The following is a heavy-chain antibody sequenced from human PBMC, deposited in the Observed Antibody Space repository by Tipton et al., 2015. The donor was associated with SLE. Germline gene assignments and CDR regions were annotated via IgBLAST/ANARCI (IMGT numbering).Heavy chain of an antibody. Sequence: TLSLTCTVSGGSIGSSTYYWGWIRQPPGRGLEWIGSIYYSGDTHYNPSLRSRVTISVDTSKNQFSLKLSSVTAADTAVYYCARGLTYSSSSYYYYYYMDVWGKGTTVTVSS. CDR2: IYYSGDT. V-gene: IGHV4-39*07. D-gene: IGHD6-6*01. J-gene: IGHJ6*03. CDR1: GGSIGSSTYY. CDR3: ARGLTYSSSSYYYYYYMDV.